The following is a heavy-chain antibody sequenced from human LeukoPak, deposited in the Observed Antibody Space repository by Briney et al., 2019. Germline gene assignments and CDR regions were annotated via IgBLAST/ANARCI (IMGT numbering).Heavy chain of an antibody. CDR3: ASLMGAVAGTEIFDY. D-gene: IGHD6-19*01. J-gene: IGHJ4*02. Sequence: EASVKVSCKASGYTFTGYYMHWVRQAPGQGVEWMGWINPNSGGTNYAQKFKGRVTMTRHTSISTASMELSSLRSDDTAVYYCASLMGAVAGTEIFDYWGQGTLVTVSS. CDR2: INPNSGGT. V-gene: IGHV1-2*02. CDR1: GYTFTGYY.